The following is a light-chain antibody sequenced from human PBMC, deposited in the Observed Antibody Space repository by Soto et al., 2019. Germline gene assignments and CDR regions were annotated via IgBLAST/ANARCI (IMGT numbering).Light chain of an antibody. CDR3: TSWTTSTTMI. V-gene: IGLV2-14*03. Sequence: QSALTQPASVSGSPGQSITISCTGTSSDIGAYNFVSWYQQHPGKAPKLMLYDDNIRPSGVSNRFSGSKSGNTASLTISGLQAEDEADYYCTSWTTSTTMIFGGGTQLTVL. CDR1: SSDIGAYNF. J-gene: IGLJ2*01. CDR2: DDN.